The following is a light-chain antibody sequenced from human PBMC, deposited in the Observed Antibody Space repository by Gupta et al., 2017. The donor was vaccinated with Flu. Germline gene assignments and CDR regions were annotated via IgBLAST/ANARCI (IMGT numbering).Light chain of an antibody. CDR1: NFNMGKSF. CDR3: ASWDTGLNAGGV. J-gene: IGLJ3*02. CDR2: ENN. V-gene: IGLV1-51*01. Sequence: QSALTPPPSLSAAPGQRVTIPCSGTNFNMGKSFVSCYQQCPGTAPKLLIFENNKRTSGSPDRFSGSKSRASTALDISRCQTGDEADYYCASWDTGLNAGGVFGGGTKLTVL.